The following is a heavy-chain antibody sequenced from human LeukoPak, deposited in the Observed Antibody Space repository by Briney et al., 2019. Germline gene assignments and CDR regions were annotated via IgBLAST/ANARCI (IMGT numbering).Heavy chain of an antibody. V-gene: IGHV1-2*02. CDR2: INPNSGGT. CDR1: GYTFTGYY. J-gene: IGHJ4*02. D-gene: IGHD2-2*02. Sequence: ASVKFSCKASGYTFTGYYMHWVRQAPGQGLEWMGWINPNSGGTNYAQKFQGRVTMTRDTSISTAYMELSRLRSDDTAVYYCARVARPGYCSSTSCYSFPYWGQGTLVTVSS. CDR3: ARVARPGYCSSTSCYSFPY.